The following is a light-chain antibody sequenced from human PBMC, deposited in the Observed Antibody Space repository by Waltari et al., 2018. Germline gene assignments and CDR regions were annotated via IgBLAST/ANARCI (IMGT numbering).Light chain of an antibody. Sequence: QSALTQPVSVSGSPGQSITISCTGTSSDVGGSNYVSWYQHHPGKAPKLMIYDVTKRPSGVSKRCSGSVSGNTASLTISGLQSEDEAYYYCSSYIRISASWVFGGGTKLTVL. CDR3: SSYIRISASWV. V-gene: IGLV2-14*03. CDR2: DVT. J-gene: IGLJ3*02. CDR1: SSDVGGSNY.